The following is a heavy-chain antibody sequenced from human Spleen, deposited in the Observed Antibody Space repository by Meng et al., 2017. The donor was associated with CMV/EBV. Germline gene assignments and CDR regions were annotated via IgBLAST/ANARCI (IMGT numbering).Heavy chain of an antibody. V-gene: IGHV3-11*05. Sequence: QVQLVESGGXXVKPGGARXGSCAASGFTFSDYNMSWIRQAPGKGLEWVSYISSSSSYTNYADSVKGRFTISRDNAKNSLYLQMNSLRAEDTAVYYCARDGGTKGYFDLWGRGTLVTVSS. CDR2: ISSSSSYT. CDR3: ARDGGTKGYFDL. D-gene: IGHD1-14*01. J-gene: IGHJ2*01. CDR1: GFTFSDYN.